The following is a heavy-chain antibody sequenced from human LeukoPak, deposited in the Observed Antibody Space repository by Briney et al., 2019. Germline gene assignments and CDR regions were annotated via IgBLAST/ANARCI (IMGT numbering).Heavy chain of an antibody. CDR1: GYSFTSYW. D-gene: IGHD2-2*01. Sequence: GESLKISCKGSGYSFTSYWIGWVRQMPGKGLEWMGIIYPGDSDTRYSPSFQGQVTISADKSISTAYLQWSSLKASDTAMSYCARRFRACSSTSCAKGAFDIWGQGTMVTVSS. CDR3: ARRFRACSSTSCAKGAFDI. J-gene: IGHJ3*02. V-gene: IGHV5-51*01. CDR2: IYPGDSDT.